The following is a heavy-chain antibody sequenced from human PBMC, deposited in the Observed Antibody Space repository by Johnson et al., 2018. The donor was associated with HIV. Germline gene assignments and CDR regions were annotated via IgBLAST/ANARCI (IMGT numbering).Heavy chain of an antibody. Sequence: QVQLVESGGGLERPGGSLRLSCAASGFTFSTYAMHWVRQAPGKGLEWVAVISYDGSNKYYADSVKGLFTISRDNAKNSLYLQMNSLRAEDTAVYYCARESALTGDSLGFDIWGQGTMVTVSS. CDR3: ARESALTGDSLGFDI. D-gene: IGHD7-27*01. CDR2: ISYDGSNK. CDR1: GFTFSTYA. V-gene: IGHV3-30*04. J-gene: IGHJ3*02.